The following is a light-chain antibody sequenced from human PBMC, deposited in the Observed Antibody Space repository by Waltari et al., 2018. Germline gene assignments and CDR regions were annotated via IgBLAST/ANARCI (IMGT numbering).Light chain of an antibody. V-gene: IGLV2-11*01. CDR1: SGDAGGSNY. Sequence: QSALTQPRSVSGSPGQSVTISCTGTSGDAGGSNYAPWYQQHPGKAPKLMIYDVSERPSGVPDRFSGSKSGNTASLTISGLQADDEADYYCSSYVGSQTVVFGGGTKLTVL. CDR2: DVS. CDR3: SSYVGSQTVV. J-gene: IGLJ2*01.